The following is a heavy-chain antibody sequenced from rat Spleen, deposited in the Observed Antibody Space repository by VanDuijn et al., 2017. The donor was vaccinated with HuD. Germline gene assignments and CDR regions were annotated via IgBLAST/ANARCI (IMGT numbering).Heavy chain of an antibody. CDR1: GFSLTSYN. Sequence: QVQLMESGPGLVQPSETLSPTCTVSGFSLTSYNVHWVRQPPGKGLEWMGVMWSGGSTDYNSALKSRLSISRDTSKNHVCLKMISLKREVTTHYYLARGGAYAMRAWGQGASVTV. V-gene: IGHV2-45*01. D-gene: IGHD1-12*01. CDR2: MWSGGST. CDR3: ARGGAYAMRA. J-gene: IGHJ4*01.